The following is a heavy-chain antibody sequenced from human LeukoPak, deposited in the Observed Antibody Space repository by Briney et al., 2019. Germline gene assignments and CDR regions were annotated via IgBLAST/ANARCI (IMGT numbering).Heavy chain of an antibody. D-gene: IGHD3-3*01. V-gene: IGHV4-61*01. CDR2: IYYSGST. CDR3: ARVASGYDVFDI. CDR1: GGSVSSGSYY. J-gene: IGHJ3*02. Sequence: SETLSLTCTASGGSVSSGSYYWSWIRQPPGKGLEWIGYIYYSGSTNYNPSLKSRVTISVDTSKNQFSLKLSSVTAADTAVFYCARVASGYDVFDIWGQGTMVTVSS.